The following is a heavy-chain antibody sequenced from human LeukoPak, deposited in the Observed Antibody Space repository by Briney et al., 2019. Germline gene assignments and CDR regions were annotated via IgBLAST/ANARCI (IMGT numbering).Heavy chain of an antibody. J-gene: IGHJ4*02. Sequence: SQTLSLTCAISGDSVSSNSAVWNWTRQSPSRGLEWLGRKYYRHKRYNDYAVTVKSRITINPDTSKNQFSLQLNSVTPEDTAVYYCASSHSGSGIAAAGVIGRPVDLFDYWGQGTLVTDSS. D-gene: IGHD6-13*01. CDR3: ASSHSGSGIAAAGVIGRPVDLFDY. CDR1: GDSVSSNSAV. CDR2: KYYRHKRYN. V-gene: IGHV6-1*01.